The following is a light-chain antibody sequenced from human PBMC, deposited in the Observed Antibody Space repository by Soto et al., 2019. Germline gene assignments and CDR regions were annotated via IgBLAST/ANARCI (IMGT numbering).Light chain of an antibody. CDR1: SSNIGNNA. V-gene: IGLV1-36*01. CDR3: AAWDDSLNGPI. J-gene: IGLJ2*01. Sequence: QSVLTQPPSVSEAPRQRVTISCSGSSSNIGNNAVNWYQQLPGKALKLLIYYDDLLPSGVSDRFSGSKSGTSASLAISGLQSEDEAVYYCAAWDDSLNGPIFGGGTKVTVL. CDR2: YDD.